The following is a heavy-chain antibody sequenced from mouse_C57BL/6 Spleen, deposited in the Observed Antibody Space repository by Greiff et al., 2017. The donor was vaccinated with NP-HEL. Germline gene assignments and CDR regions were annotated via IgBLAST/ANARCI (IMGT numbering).Heavy chain of an antibody. V-gene: IGHV1-55*01. CDR2: IYPGSGST. CDR3: ARGGRYSNYWYFDV. Sequence: QVQLQQPGAELVKPGASVKMSCKASGYTFTSYWITWVKQRPGQGLEWIGDIYPGSGSTNYNEKFKSKATLTVDTSSSTAYMQLSSLTSEDSAVYYCARGGRYSNYWYFDVWGTGTTVTVSS. CDR1: GYTFTSYW. D-gene: IGHD2-5*01. J-gene: IGHJ1*03.